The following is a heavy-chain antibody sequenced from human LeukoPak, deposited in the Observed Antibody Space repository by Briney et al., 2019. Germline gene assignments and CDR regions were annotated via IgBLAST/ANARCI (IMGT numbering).Heavy chain of an antibody. V-gene: IGHV1-8*01. CDR1: GYTFTSYD. Sequence: ASVKVSCKASGYTFTSYDINWVRQATGQGLEWMGWMNPNSGNTGYAQKFQGRVTMTRNTSISTAYMELSSLRSEDTAVYYCASGQFSLRYFDWLWPFDIWGQGTMVTVSS. J-gene: IGHJ3*02. CDR3: ASGQFSLRYFDWLWPFDI. D-gene: IGHD3-9*01. CDR2: MNPNSGNT.